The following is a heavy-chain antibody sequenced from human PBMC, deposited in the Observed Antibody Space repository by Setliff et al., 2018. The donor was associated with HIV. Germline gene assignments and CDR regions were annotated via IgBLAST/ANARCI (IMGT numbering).Heavy chain of an antibody. D-gene: IGHD6-6*01. V-gene: IGHV3-23*01. Sequence: GGSLRLSCAASGFTFSTYAMSWVRQAPGKGLEWVSAITSSGGGTYYADSVKGRFTISRDNSKNTLYLQMNNLGAEDTAVYHCAKARSEYQLMPWYYYMDVWGQGTTVTVSS. J-gene: IGHJ6*03. CDR1: GFTFSTYA. CDR3: AKARSEYQLMPWYYYMDV. CDR2: ITSSGGGT.